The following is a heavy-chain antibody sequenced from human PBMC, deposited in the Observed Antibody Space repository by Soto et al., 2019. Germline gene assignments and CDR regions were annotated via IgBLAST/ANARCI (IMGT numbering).Heavy chain of an antibody. Sequence: GGSLRLACAASGFTFSSYSMNWVRQAPGKGLEWVSAISNSSRYIYYADSVKGRFTISKNNAKNSLYLHMNSLRAEATAVYYCASANDSSGYMFDGMDVWGQGTTVTVSS. V-gene: IGHV3-21*01. CDR1: GFTFSSYS. CDR3: ASANDSSGYMFDGMDV. D-gene: IGHD3-22*01. J-gene: IGHJ6*02. CDR2: ISNSSRYI.